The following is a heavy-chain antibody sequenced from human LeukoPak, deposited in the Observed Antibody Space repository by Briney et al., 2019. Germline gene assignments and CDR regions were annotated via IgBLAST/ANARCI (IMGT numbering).Heavy chain of an antibody. J-gene: IGHJ4*02. CDR2: INTNTGNP. CDR1: GYTFTNYA. CDR3: ARDYHDSSGYHYRDY. V-gene: IGHV7-4-1*02. D-gene: IGHD3-22*01. Sequence: ASVKVSCKASGYTFTNYAMNWVRQAPGQGLEWMGWINTNTGNPTYALDFTGRFVFSLDTSVSTAYLQISNLKAEDTAVYYCARDYHDSSGYHYRDYWDQGTLVTVSS.